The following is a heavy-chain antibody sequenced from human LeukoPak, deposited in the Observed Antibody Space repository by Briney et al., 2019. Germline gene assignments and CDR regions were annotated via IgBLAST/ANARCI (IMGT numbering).Heavy chain of an antibody. CDR1: GFTFSSHS. V-gene: IGHV3-23*01. J-gene: IGHJ4*02. D-gene: IGHD6-19*01. CDR3: SAQPEAVAGGMHY. CDR2: ISPSGDFT. Sequence: GGSLRLSCAASGFTFSSHSMTWVRQAPGKGLDWVSTISPSGDFTFYADSVKGRFTVSRDNSRNTLYFQMNTLRAEDTAVYYCSAQPEAVAGGMHYWGQGALVTVSS.